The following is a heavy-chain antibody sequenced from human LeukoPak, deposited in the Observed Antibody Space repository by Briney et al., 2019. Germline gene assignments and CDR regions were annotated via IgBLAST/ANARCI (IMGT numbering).Heavy chain of an antibody. V-gene: IGHV3-23*01. CDR3: AKDTDIYYYYYDMDV. CDR2: ISGSGDRT. Sequence: GGSLRLSCAASGFTFSSYAMYWVRQAPGKGLEWVSGISGSGDRTYYADSVKGRFTISRDNSKNTLYLQMNSLRAEDTAVYFCAKDTDIYYYYYDMDVWGQGTTVTVSS. D-gene: IGHD3-9*01. J-gene: IGHJ6*02. CDR1: GFTFSSYA.